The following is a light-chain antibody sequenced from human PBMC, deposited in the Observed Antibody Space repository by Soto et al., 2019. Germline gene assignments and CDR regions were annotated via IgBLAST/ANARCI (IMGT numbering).Light chain of an antibody. Sequence: QSALTQPPSASGSPGQSVTISCTGTSSDVGGYNYVSWYQQHPGKAPKFLIFEVSRRPSGGPDRFSGSKSGNTASLTVSGLQADDEADYYCRSYAGSNNPVIFGGGTKVTVL. CDR1: SSDVGGYNY. J-gene: IGLJ2*01. V-gene: IGLV2-8*01. CDR2: EVS. CDR3: RSYAGSNNPVI.